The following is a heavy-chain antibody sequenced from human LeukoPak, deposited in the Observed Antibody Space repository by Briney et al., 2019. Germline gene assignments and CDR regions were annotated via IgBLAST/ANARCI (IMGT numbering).Heavy chain of an antibody. CDR3: ARGIYSGNLGRTDY. D-gene: IGHD1-26*01. CDR2: IYTSGST. V-gene: IGHV4-4*07. CDR1: GGSISSYY. Sequence: SETLSLTCTVSGGSISSYYWSWIRQPAGKGLEWIGRIYTSGSTNYNPSLKSRVTTSVDTSKNQFSLKLSSVTAADTAVYYCARGIYSGNLGRTDYWGQGTLVTVSS. J-gene: IGHJ4*02.